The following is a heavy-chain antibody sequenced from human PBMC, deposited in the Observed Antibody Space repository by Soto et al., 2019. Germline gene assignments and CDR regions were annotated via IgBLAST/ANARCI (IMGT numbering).Heavy chain of an antibody. CDR1: GGSISSSSYY. CDR2: IYYSGST. V-gene: IGHV4-39*01. D-gene: IGHD4-4*01. CDR3: ASLNTVTTFYYYGMDV. J-gene: IGHJ6*02. Sequence: SETLSLTCTVSGGSISSSSYYWGWIRQPPGKGLEWIGSIYYSGSTYYNPSLKSRVTISVDTSKNQFSLKLSSVTAADTAVYYCASLNTVTTFYYYGMDVWSQGTTVTVSS.